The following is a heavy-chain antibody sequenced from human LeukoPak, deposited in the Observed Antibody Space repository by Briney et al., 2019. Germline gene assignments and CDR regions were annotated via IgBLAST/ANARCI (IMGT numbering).Heavy chain of an antibody. CDR1: GGSFSGYY. Sequence: SETLSLTCAVYGGSFSGYYWSWIRQPPGKGLEWIGEINHSGSTNYNPSLKSRVTISVDTSKNQFSLKLSSVTAADTAVYYCARHIPYYDILTGYRRFGFDYWGQGTLVTVPS. D-gene: IGHD3-9*01. V-gene: IGHV4-34*01. CDR3: ARHIPYYDILTGYRRFGFDY. CDR2: INHSGST. J-gene: IGHJ4*02.